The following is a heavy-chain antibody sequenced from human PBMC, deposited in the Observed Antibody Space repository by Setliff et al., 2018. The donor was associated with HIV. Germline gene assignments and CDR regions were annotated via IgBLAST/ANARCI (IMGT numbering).Heavy chain of an antibody. V-gene: IGHV3-23*01. CDR1: GFTFSSYA. D-gene: IGHD2-2*01. CDR3: AKGRIVVVPAATYFDY. J-gene: IGHJ4*02. CDR2: ISGSGGST. Sequence: GGSLRLSCAASGFTFSSYAMSWVRQAPGKGLEWVSAISGSGGSTYYADSVRGRFTISRDNSKNTLYLQMNSLRAEDTAVYYCAKGRIVVVPAATYFDYWGQGTLVTVSS.